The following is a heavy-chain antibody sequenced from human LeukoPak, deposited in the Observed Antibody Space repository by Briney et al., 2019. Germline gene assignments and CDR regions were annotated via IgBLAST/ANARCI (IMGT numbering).Heavy chain of an antibody. V-gene: IGHV4-59*01. J-gene: IGHJ5*02. CDR2: ISYSGNT. Sequence: SETLSLTCTLSGGSISSYYWSWIRQPPGKELEWIGYISYSGNTNYNPSLKSRVTISVDTSKNQFSLKLSSVTAADTAVYYCARDYNGSTRFDPWGQGTLVTVSS. CDR3: ARDYNGSTRFDP. D-gene: IGHD3-10*01. CDR1: GGSISSYY.